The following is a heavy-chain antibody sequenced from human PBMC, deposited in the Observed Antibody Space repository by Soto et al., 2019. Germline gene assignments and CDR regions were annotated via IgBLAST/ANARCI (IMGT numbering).Heavy chain of an antibody. J-gene: IGHJ3*02. D-gene: IGHD3-22*01. Sequence: PGGSLRLSCLASRFTFSTYAMHWVRQAPGKGLEYVSTISSNGGSTYYADSVKGRFTISRDNSKNTLYLQMSSLRAEDTAVYYCVKYYFDSSGYYGLNAFDIWRQGTMVTVSS. V-gene: IGHV3-64D*06. CDR1: RFTFSTYA. CDR2: ISSNGGST. CDR3: VKYYFDSSGYYGLNAFDI.